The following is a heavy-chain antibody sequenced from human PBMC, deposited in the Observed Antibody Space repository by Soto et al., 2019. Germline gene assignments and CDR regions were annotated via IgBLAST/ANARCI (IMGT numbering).Heavy chain of an antibody. CDR3: ALRGFVVVPAALKNYYYYGMDV. D-gene: IGHD2-2*01. V-gene: IGHV1-18*04. CDR1: GYTFTSYG. Sequence: QVPLVQSGAEVKKPGASVKVSCKASGYTFTSYGISWVRQAPGQGLEWMGWISAYNGDTKYPQKLQDRVTMTTDTSTSTAYMELRSLRSDDTAVYYCALRGFVVVPAALKNYYYYGMDVWGQGTTVTVSS. CDR2: ISAYNGDT. J-gene: IGHJ6*02.